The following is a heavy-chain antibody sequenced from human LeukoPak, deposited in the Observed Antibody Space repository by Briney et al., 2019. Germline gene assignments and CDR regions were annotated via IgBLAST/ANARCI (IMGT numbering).Heavy chain of an antibody. Sequence: GGSLRLSCAASGYTFDDYTMHWVRQAPGKGLEWVSLISWDGGSTYYADSVKGRFTISRDNSKNSLYLQMNSLRTEDTALYYCAKARSKSFYWYFDLWGRGTLVTVSS. J-gene: IGHJ2*01. CDR2: ISWDGGST. V-gene: IGHV3-43*01. CDR1: GYTFDDYT. CDR3: AKARSKSFYWYFDL.